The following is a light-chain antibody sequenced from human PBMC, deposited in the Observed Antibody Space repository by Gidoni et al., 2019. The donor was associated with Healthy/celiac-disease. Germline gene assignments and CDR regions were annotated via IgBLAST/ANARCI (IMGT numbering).Light chain of an antibody. V-gene: IGKV1-39*01. J-gene: IGKJ3*01. CDR2: AAS. CDR1: QSINRY. CDR3: QQSYSIPFT. Sequence: DIQMTQSPSSLSASVGDRVTITCRASQSINRYLNWYQQKPGKAPKLLIYAASSLQSGVPSRFSGSGSGTDFTLTISSLQPEDFATYYCQQSYSIPFTFGPGTKVDIK.